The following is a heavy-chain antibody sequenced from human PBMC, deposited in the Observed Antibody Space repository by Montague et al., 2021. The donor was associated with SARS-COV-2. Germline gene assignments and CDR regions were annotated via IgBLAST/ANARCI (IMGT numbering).Heavy chain of an antibody. D-gene: IGHD4-11*01. J-gene: IGHJ6*02. CDR2: ISYDGSNK. Sequence: SLRLSCPASGLTFSSYAMHWVRQAPGKGLEWVAVISYDGSNKYYADSVKGRFTISRDNSKNTLYLQMNSLRAEDTAVYYCARDLQDYYGMDVWGQGATVTVSS. V-gene: IGHV3-30*04. CDR3: ARDLQDYYGMDV. CDR1: GLTFSSYA.